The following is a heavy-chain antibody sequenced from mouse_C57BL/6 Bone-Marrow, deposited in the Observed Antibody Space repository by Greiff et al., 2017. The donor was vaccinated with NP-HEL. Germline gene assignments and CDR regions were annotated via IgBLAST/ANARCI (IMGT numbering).Heavy chain of an antibody. D-gene: IGHD2-4*01. Sequence: EVKLMESGEGLVKPGGSLKLSCAASGFTFSSYAMSWVRQTPEKRLEWVAYISSGGDYIYYADTVKGRFTISRDNARNTLYLQMSSLKPEDTAMYYCTRDPLYYDYCYAMDYWGQGPSVTVSS. CDR3: TRDPLYYDYCYAMDY. CDR2: ISSGGDYI. CDR1: GFTFSSYA. J-gene: IGHJ4*01. V-gene: IGHV5-9-1*02.